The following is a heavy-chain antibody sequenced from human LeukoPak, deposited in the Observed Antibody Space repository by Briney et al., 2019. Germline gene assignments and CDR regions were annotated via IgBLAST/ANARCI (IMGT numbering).Heavy chain of an antibody. CDR1: GFTFSSFA. D-gene: IGHD6-13*01. Sequence: GGSLRLSCAASGFTFSSFAMSWVRLAPGKGLEWVSSISNSGGGTYYAEAVKGRFTISRDNSKNTLYLQMSSLRAEDTAIYYCARPAYSSSWYYFEYWGQGTLVTVSS. CDR2: ISNSGGGT. V-gene: IGHV3-23*01. CDR3: ARPAYSSSWYYFEY. J-gene: IGHJ4*02.